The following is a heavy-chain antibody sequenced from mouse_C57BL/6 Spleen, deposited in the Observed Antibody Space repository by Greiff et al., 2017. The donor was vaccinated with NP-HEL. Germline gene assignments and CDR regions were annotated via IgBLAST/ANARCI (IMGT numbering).Heavy chain of an antibody. D-gene: IGHD2-3*01. Sequence: QVQLQQPGAELVKPGASVKLSCTASGYTFTSYWMHWVKQRPGRGLEWMGRIGPNSGGTKYNEKFKSKATMTVDKPSSTAYMQLSSLTSEDSADYYCARWLLQDLYYDVWGTGTTVTVSS. CDR1: GYTFTSYW. V-gene: IGHV1-72*01. J-gene: IGHJ1*03. CDR3: ARWLLQDLYYDV. CDR2: IGPNSGGT.